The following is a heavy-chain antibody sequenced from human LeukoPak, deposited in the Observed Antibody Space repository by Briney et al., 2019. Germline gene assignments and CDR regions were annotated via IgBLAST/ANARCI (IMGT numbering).Heavy chain of an antibody. Sequence: PGGSLRLSCAASGFTFSGSAMHWVRQASGKGLEWVGRIRSKANSYATAYAASVKGRFTISRDDSKNTAYLQMNSLKTEDTAVYYCTRLPSDSSDQRGEPAYWGQGTLVTVSS. CDR3: TRLPSDSSDQRGEPAY. V-gene: IGHV3-73*01. CDR1: GFTFSGSA. D-gene: IGHD3-22*01. CDR2: IRSKANSYAT. J-gene: IGHJ4*02.